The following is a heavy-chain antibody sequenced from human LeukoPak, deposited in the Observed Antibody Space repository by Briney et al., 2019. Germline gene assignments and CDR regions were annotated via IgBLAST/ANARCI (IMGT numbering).Heavy chain of an antibody. CDR1: GGSFSGYY. CDR3: ARVSRAFTVTTRTYYYYMDV. V-gene: IGHV4-34*01. CDR2: INHSGST. Sequence: SETLSLTCAVYGGSFSGYYWSWIRQPPGKGLEWIGEINHSGSTYYNPSLKSRVTISVDTSKNQFSLRLSSVTAADTAVYYCARVSRAFTVTTRTYYYYMDVWGKGTTVTVSS. D-gene: IGHD4-11*01. J-gene: IGHJ6*03.